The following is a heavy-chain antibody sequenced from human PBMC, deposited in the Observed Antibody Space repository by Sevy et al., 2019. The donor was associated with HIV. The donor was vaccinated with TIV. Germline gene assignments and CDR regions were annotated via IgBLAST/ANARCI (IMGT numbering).Heavy chain of an antibody. CDR1: GFTFSTYG. CDR3: ARDLEFYDYGDYGPAFMPDY. V-gene: IGHV3-33*01. CDR2: IWFDGSNT. Sequence: GGSLRLSCAASGFTFSTYGMHWVRQAPGKGLEWVAVIWFDGSNTYYADSVKGRFTISRDIANTPLHLQMNSRRAEDSAVYYCARDLEFYDYGDYGPAFMPDYWGQGTLVTVSS. J-gene: IGHJ4*02. D-gene: IGHD4-17*01.